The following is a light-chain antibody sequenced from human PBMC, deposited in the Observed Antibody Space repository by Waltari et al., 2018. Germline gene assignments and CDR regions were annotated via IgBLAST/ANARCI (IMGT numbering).Light chain of an antibody. CDR3: CSFTSSSTWV. CDR1: TSDLGGYNY. V-gene: IGLV2-14*01. Sequence: QSALTHPASVSGSPGQSTTISCSGTTSDLGGYNYVPRYQQPPGKAPKLIIYAVTSRPSGVSNRFSGSKSGNTASLTISGLQAEDEADYYCCSFTSSSTWVFGGGTKLTVL. CDR2: AVT. J-gene: IGLJ3*02.